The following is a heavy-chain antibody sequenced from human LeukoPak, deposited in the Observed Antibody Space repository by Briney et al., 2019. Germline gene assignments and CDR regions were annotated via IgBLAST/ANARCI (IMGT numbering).Heavy chain of an antibody. CDR2: IYYSGST. Sequence: PSKTLSLTCTVSGGSISSGDYYWSWIRQPPGKGLEWIGYIYYSGSTYYNPSLKSRVTILVDTSKNQFSLKLSSVTAADTAVYYCARRYCSSTSCQLDYWGQGTLVTVSS. CDR1: GGSISSGDYY. CDR3: ARRYCSSTSCQLDY. J-gene: IGHJ4*02. V-gene: IGHV4-30-4*01. D-gene: IGHD2-2*01.